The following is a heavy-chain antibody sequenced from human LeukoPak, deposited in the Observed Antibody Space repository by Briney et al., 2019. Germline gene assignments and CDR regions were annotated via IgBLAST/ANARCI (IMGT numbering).Heavy chain of an antibody. D-gene: IGHD2-15*01. Sequence: SETLSLTCAVYGGSFSGYYWSWIRQPPGKGLEWIGEINHSGSTNYNPSLKSRVTISVDTSKNQFSRKLSSVTAANTAVYYCSLRIGAFDIWGQGTMVTVSS. V-gene: IGHV4-34*01. CDR3: SLRIGAFDI. J-gene: IGHJ3*02. CDR1: GGSFSGYY. CDR2: INHSGST.